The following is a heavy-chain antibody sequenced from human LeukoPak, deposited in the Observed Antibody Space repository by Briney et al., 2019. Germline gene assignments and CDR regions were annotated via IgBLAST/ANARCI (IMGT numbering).Heavy chain of an antibody. CDR3: AKDHGGTRNAVYDYVWGSYRLGSEYFDY. D-gene: IGHD3-16*02. CDR1: GFTFSSYG. CDR2: IWYDGSNK. Sequence: PGGSLRLSCAASGFTFSSYGMHWVRQAPGKGLEWVAFIWYDGSNKYYADSVKGRFTISRDNSKNTLYLQMNSLRAEDTAVYYCAKDHGGTRNAVYDYVWGSYRLGSEYFDYWGQGTLVTVSS. J-gene: IGHJ4*02. V-gene: IGHV3-30*02.